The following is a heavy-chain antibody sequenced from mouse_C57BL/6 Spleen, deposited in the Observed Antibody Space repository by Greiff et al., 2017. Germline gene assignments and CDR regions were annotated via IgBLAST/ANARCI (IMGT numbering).Heavy chain of an antibody. CDR2: IDPSDSYP. D-gene: IGHD4-1*01. CDR3: ARGDWDEDYAMYY. J-gene: IGHJ4*01. CDR1: GYTFPSSW. V-gene: IGHV1-69*01. Sequence: QVQLQQPGAELVMPGASVKLSCKASGYTFPSSWMHWVKQRPGQGLEWIGEIDPSDSYPNYNRKFKGKSTLTVDKSSSTAYMQLSSLTSEDSAVYYCARGDWDEDYAMYYWGQGTSVTV.